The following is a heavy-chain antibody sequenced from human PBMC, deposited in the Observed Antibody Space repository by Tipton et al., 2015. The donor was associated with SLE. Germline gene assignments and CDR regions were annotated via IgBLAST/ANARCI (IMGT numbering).Heavy chain of an antibody. CDR2: IHSSGTT. D-gene: IGHD1-1*01. CDR1: GGSIRTNY. Sequence: TLSLTCTVSGGSIRTNYWIWIRQPPGKGLEWIGYIHSSGTTNYNPSLKSRVTISIDVSKNQFSLKLPSVTAADTAVYYCGRGATTWRGAIYGMDVWGQGTTVNVSS. J-gene: IGHJ6*02. V-gene: IGHV4-59*08. CDR3: GRGATTWRGAIYGMDV.